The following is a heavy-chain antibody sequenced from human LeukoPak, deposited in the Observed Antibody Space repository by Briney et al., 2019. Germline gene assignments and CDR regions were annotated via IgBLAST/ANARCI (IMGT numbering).Heavy chain of an antibody. CDR3: ARFGRRDGYNYFDY. CDR2: IIPIFGTA. D-gene: IGHD5-24*01. V-gene: IGHV1-69*13. J-gene: IGHJ4*02. Sequence: ASVKVSCKASGGTFSSYAISWVRLAPGQGLEWMGGIIPIFGTANYAQKFQGRVTITADESTSTAYMELSSLRSEDTAVYYCARFGRRDGYNYFDYWGQGTLVTVSS. CDR1: GGTFSSYA.